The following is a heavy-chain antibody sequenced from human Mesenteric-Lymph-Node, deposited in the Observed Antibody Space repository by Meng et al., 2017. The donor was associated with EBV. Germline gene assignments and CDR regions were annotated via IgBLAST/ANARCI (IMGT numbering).Heavy chain of an antibody. CDR2: ISPSGGGT. D-gene: IGHD4-23*01. J-gene: IGHJ5*01. CDR3: ARENTGNFYS. V-gene: IGHV1-46*01. CDR1: GGTFSSYA. Sequence: QVQLVQSGAEVKKPGSSVKVSCKASGGTFSSYAISWVRQAPGQGFEWMGMISPSGGGTKYAQEFQGRVTMTRDTSTSTVYMELSSLRSEDTAVYYCARENTGNFYSWGQGTLVTFAS.